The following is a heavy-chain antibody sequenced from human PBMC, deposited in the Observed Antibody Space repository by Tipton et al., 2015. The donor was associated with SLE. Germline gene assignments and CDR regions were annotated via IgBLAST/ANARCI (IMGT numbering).Heavy chain of an antibody. V-gene: IGHV3-48*01. CDR3: ARGVSGRY. CDR1: GFSFSRYS. D-gene: IGHD3-10*01. CDR2: ISSSSSII. Sequence: SLRLSCAASGFSFSRYSMNWVRQAPGKGLEWVSYISSSSSIIYYADSVKGRFTISRDNAKNSLHLQMNSLRAEDTAVYYCARGVSGRYWGQGTLVTVSS. J-gene: IGHJ4*02.